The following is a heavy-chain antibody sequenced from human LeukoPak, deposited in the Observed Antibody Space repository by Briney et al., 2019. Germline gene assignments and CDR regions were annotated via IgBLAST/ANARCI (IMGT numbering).Heavy chain of an antibody. D-gene: IGHD2-2*01. V-gene: IGHV3-11*04. Sequence: GALRLSCAASGSMFEDNGMSWVRQAPGKGLEWLSFISSSGDIVYYADSVRGRFTISRDNAKNSLYLQMYSLGVEDTAMYYCFMTAGRASATDHWGQGALVTVSS. J-gene: IGHJ1*01. CDR2: ISSSGDIV. CDR3: FMTAGRASATDH. CDR1: GSMFEDNG.